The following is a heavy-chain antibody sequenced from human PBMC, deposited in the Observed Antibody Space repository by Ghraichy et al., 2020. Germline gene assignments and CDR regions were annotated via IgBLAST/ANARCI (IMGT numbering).Heavy chain of an antibody. CDR2: IYYSGST. V-gene: IGHV4-39*02. Sequence: SETLSLTCTVSGGSISSSSYYWGWIRQPPGKGLEWIGSIYYSGSTYYNPSLKSRVTISVDTSKNQFSLKLSSVTAADTAVYYCAREVKYQLLSISSHYFDYWGQGTLVTVSS. CDR3: AREVKYQLLSISSHYFDY. D-gene: IGHD2-2*01. CDR1: GGSISSSSYY. J-gene: IGHJ4*02.